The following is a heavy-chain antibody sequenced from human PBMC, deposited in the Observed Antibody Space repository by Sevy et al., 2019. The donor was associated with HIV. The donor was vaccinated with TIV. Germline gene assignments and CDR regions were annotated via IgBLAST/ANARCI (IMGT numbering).Heavy chain of an antibody. Sequence: GGSLRLSCAASGFTFSNFAMNWVRQAPGKGLEWVSGISGRGETTYYADSVKGRFTISRDNSKNTLYLQMNSLRGEDTAVYYCSKDPTLCGVLYFDYWGQGTLVTVSS. V-gene: IGHV3-23*01. J-gene: IGHJ4*02. CDR2: ISGRGETT. CDR3: SKDPTLCGVLYFDY. D-gene: IGHD3-3*01. CDR1: GFTFSNFA.